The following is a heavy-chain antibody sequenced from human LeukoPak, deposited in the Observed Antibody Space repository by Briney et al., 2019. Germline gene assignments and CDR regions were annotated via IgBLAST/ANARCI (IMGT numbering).Heavy chain of an antibody. J-gene: IGHJ3*01. Sequence: GGALRLSCTASGFTFDVYGTSWFRQAPGKGLEWVGLIRGIAYGGTTQYAASVRGRFTISRDDSKSIAFLEMNSLKTEDTAVYYCSSGDGGGDPCYVWGQGTTVTVSS. CDR1: GFTFDVYG. CDR3: SSGDGGGDPCYV. CDR2: IRGIAYGGTT. D-gene: IGHD2-21*02. V-gene: IGHV3-49*03.